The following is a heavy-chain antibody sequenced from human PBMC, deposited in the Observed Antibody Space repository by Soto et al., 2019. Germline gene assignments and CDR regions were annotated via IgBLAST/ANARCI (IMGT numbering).Heavy chain of an antibody. CDR3: ARGPDYDNSSPLDY. CDR1: GASINNFY. J-gene: IGHJ4*02. Sequence: PSETLSLTCSVSGASINNFYWSWIRQPPGRRLEWIGYIHYSGNTNYNPSLKSRVTISVDASKTQFPLKLTSVTAADTAIYYCARGPDYDNSSPLDYWGPGTLVTVSS. CDR2: IHYSGNT. V-gene: IGHV4-59*01. D-gene: IGHD3-22*01.